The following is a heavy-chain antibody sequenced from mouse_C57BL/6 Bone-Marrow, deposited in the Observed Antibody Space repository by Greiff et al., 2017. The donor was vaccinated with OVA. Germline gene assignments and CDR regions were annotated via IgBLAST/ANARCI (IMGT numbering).Heavy chain of an antibody. D-gene: IGHD1-1*01. Sequence: EVQLVESGGGLVQPKGSLKLSCAASGFSFNTYAMNWVRQAPGKGLEWVARIRSKSNNYATYYADSVKDRFTISRDDSESMLYLQMNNLKTEDTAMYYCVRDYYGSRGGWFAYWGQGTLVTVSA. CDR3: VRDYYGSRGGWFAY. V-gene: IGHV10-1*01. CDR1: GFSFNTYA. J-gene: IGHJ3*01. CDR2: IRSKSNNYAT.